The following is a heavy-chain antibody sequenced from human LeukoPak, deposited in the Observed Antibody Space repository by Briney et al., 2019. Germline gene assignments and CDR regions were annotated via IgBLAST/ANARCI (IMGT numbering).Heavy chain of an antibody. J-gene: IGHJ3*02. CDR1: GGTFSSYA. CDR3: ARVIAAADYDAFDI. Sequence: SVKVSCKASGGTFSSYAISWVRQAPGQGLEWMGGIIPIFGTANYAQKFQGRVTITADKSTSTAYMKLSSLRSEDTAVYYCARVIAAADYDAFDIWGQGTMVTVSS. CDR2: IIPIFGTA. D-gene: IGHD6-13*01. V-gene: IGHV1-69*06.